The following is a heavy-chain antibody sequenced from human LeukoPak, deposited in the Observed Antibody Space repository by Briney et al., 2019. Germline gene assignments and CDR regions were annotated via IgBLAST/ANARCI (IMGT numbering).Heavy chain of an antibody. D-gene: IGHD4-17*01. CDR1: GGSISSGGYS. J-gene: IGHJ4*02. CDR3: ARTGFYGDYFDY. V-gene: IGHV4-30-2*01. CDR2: IYHSGST. Sequence: SQTLSLTCAVSGGSISSGGYSWSWIRQPPGKGLEWIGYIYHSGSTYYNPSLKSRVTISVDRSKNQFSLKLSSVTAADTAVYYCARTGFYGDYFDYWGQGTLVTVSS.